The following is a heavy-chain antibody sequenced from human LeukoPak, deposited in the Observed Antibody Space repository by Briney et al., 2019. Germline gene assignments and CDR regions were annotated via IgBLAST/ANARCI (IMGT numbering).Heavy chain of an antibody. CDR3: ARGLGYCSSTSCTPVDY. Sequence: GGSLRLSCAASGFTFSSYGMHWVRQAPGKGLEWVAVISYDGSNKYYADSVKGRFTISRDNSKNTLYLQMNSLRAEDTAVYYCARGLGYCSSTSCTPVDYWGQGTLVTVSS. D-gene: IGHD2-2*01. V-gene: IGHV3-30*03. J-gene: IGHJ4*02. CDR2: ISYDGSNK. CDR1: GFTFSSYG.